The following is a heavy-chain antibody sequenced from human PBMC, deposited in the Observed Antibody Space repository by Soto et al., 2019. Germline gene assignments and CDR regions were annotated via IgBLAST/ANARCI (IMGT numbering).Heavy chain of an antibody. D-gene: IGHD3-3*01. V-gene: IGHV3-30-3*01. Sequence: GGSLRLSCAASGFTFSSYAMHWVRQAPGKGLEWVAVISYDGSNKYYADSVKGRFTISRDNSKNTLYLQMNSLRAEDTAVYYCARRFRYYDFWSGYPLTYYYYYYMDVWGKGTTVTVSS. CDR2: ISYDGSNK. J-gene: IGHJ6*03. CDR1: GFTFSSYA. CDR3: ARRFRYYDFWSGYPLTYYYYYYMDV.